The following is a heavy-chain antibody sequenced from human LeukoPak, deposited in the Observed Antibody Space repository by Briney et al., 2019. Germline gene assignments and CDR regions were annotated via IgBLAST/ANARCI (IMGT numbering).Heavy chain of an antibody. J-gene: IGHJ4*02. D-gene: IGHD6-13*01. Sequence: GGSLRLSCAASGFTFSSYAMSWVRQAPGKGLEWVSAISGSGGSTYYADSVKGRFTISRDNSKNTLYLQMNSLRAEDTAVYYCARSYSSSWYLIWFDYWGQGTLVTVSS. CDR3: ARSYSSSWYLIWFDY. CDR2: ISGSGGST. CDR1: GFTFSSYA. V-gene: IGHV3-23*01.